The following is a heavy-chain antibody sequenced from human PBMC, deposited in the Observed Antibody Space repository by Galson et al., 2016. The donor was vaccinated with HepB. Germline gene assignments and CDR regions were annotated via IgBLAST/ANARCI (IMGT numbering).Heavy chain of an antibody. CDR3: ARDITVAGTVSDY. J-gene: IGHJ4*02. V-gene: IGHV3-33*01. D-gene: IGHD6-19*01. Sequence: SLRLSCAASGFTFSSYGIHWVRQAPGKGLEWLAVIWYDGSNKYYADSVKGRFTISRGNSKNTLYLQMNSLRAEDTAVCYCARDITVAGTVSDYWGQGTLVTVSS. CDR1: GFTFSSYG. CDR2: IWYDGSNK.